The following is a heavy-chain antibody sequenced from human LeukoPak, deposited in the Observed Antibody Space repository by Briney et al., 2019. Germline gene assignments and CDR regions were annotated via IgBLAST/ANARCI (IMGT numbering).Heavy chain of an antibody. Sequence: ASVKVSCKASGYTFTGYYMHWVRQAPGQGLEWMGWINPNSGGTNYAQKFQGRVTMTRDTSISTAYMELSRLRSDDTAVYYCARDRKLRKYYYYMDVWGKGTTVTVSS. V-gene: IGHV1-2*02. D-gene: IGHD2-15*01. CDR2: INPNSGGT. CDR3: ARDRKLRKYYYYMDV. J-gene: IGHJ6*03. CDR1: GYTFTGYY.